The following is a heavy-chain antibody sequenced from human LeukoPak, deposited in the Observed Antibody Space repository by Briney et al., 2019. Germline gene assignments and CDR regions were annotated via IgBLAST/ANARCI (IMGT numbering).Heavy chain of an antibody. Sequence: PSETLSLTCTVSGYSISSGYYWGWIRQPPGKGLEWIGSIYHSGSTYYNPSLKSRVTISVDTSKNQFSLKLSSVTAADTAVYYCARDSIAAAGTFGGDFDYWGQGTLVTVSS. CDR3: ARDSIAAAGTFGGDFDY. CDR2: IYHSGST. V-gene: IGHV4-38-2*02. D-gene: IGHD6-13*01. J-gene: IGHJ4*02. CDR1: GYSISSGYY.